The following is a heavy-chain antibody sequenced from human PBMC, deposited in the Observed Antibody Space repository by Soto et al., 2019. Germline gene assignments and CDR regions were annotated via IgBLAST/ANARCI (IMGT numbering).Heavy chain of an antibody. J-gene: IGHJ4*02. CDR2: ISGSGGST. CDR3: AKAAVPWRRRDGYNFDY. D-gene: IGHD5-12*01. CDR1: GFTFSSYA. Sequence: EVQLLESGGGLVQPGGSLRLSCAASGFTFSSYAMSWVRQAPGKGLEWVSAISGSGGSTYYADSVKGRFTISRDNSKNTLYLQMNSLRAEDTAVYYCAKAAVPWRRRDGYNFDYWGQGTLVTVSS. V-gene: IGHV3-23*01.